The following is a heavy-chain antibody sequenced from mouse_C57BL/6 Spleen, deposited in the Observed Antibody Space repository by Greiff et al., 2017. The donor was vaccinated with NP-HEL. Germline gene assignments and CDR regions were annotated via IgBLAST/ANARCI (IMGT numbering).Heavy chain of an antibody. D-gene: IGHD1-1*01. Sequence: QVQLHQPGAELVKPGASVKLSCKASGYTFTSYWMHWVKQRPGQGLEWIGMIHPNSGSTNYNEKFKSKATLTVDKSSSTAYMQLSSLTSEDSAVYYCARAYYYGSSYWYFDVWGTGTTVTVSS. CDR2: IHPNSGST. CDR1: GYTFTSYW. J-gene: IGHJ1*03. V-gene: IGHV1-64*01. CDR3: ARAYYYGSSYWYFDV.